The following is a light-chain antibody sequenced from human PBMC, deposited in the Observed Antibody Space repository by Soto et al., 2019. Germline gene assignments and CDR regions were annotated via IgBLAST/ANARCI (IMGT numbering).Light chain of an antibody. V-gene: IGKV3-15*01. Sequence: EIVMTQSPATLSVSPGAGATLSCRASQSVGSKLVWYQQKSGQAPRLLIYGASTRANGIPARFSGSGSWTEFTLTISSLQSVDFAIYDCHQNNHWTYTFGQGTKLEIK. CDR2: GAS. CDR1: QSVGSK. J-gene: IGKJ2*01. CDR3: HQNNHWTYT.